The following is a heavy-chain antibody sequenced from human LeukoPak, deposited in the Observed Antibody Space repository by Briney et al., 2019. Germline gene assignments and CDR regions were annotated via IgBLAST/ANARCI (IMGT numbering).Heavy chain of an antibody. Sequence: GGSLRLSCAASGFTFSYYWMHWVRQAPGEGLVWVSRINDDGRTTTYADSVKGRITISRDNAKNRVYLQMNSLRDDDTAVYFCAREAAVGPAFFDYWGQGTLVSVSS. D-gene: IGHD3-3*02. CDR3: AREAAVGPAFFDY. CDR1: GFTFSYYW. CDR2: INDDGRTT. V-gene: IGHV3-74*03. J-gene: IGHJ4*02.